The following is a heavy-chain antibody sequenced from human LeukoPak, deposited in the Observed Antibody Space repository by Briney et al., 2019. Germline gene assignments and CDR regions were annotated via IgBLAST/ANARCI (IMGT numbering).Heavy chain of an antibody. Sequence: GGSLRLSCAASGFTFSSYAMHWVRQAPGKGLQGVAVISYDGSNKYYADSVKGRFTISRDNSKNTLYLQMNSLRAEDTAVYYCARENRGYDYVWGSYRYTGFFDYWGQGTLVTVSS. CDR3: ARENRGYDYVWGSYRYTGFFDY. V-gene: IGHV3-30-3*01. D-gene: IGHD3-16*02. CDR2: ISYDGSNK. CDR1: GFTFSSYA. J-gene: IGHJ4*02.